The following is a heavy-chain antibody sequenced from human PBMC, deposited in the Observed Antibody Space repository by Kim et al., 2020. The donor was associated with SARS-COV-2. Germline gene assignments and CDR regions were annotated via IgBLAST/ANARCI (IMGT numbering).Heavy chain of an antibody. J-gene: IGHJ6*02. CDR3: ARDSTRGYSVLDV. V-gene: IGHV3-53*01. CDR1: GFTVSSNY. D-gene: IGHD5-12*01. Sequence: GGSLRLSCAASGFTVSSNYMSWVRQAPGKGLEWVSVIYSGGSTYYADSVKGRFTISRDNSKNTLYLQMNSLRAEDTAVYYCARDSTRGYSVLDVWGQGTTVTVSS. CDR2: IYSGGST.